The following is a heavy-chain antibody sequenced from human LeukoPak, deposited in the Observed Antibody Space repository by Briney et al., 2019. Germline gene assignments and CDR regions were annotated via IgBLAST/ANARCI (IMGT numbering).Heavy chain of an antibody. D-gene: IGHD1/OR15-1a*01. CDR3: ARENRPNAFDI. J-gene: IGHJ3*02. V-gene: IGHV3-7*01. CDR1: GFTFSNYW. CDR2: IKQDGSEI. Sequence: GGSLRLSCAASGFTFSNYWMHWVRRAPGKGLEWVTNIKQDGSEIQYVDSVKGRFTVSRDNAKNSLYLQMNSLRAEDTAVFYCARENRPNAFDIWGLGTMVTVSS.